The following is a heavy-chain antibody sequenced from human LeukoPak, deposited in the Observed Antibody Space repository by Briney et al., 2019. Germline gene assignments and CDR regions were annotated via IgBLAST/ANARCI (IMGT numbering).Heavy chain of an antibody. D-gene: IGHD3-10*01. J-gene: IGHJ3*02. CDR1: GGSFSSSSYY. CDR3: ARGTYYGSPRGAFDI. CDR2: IYHSGST. Sequence: SETLSLTCIVSGGSFSSSSYYWGYIRQPPGKGLEWIGSIYHSGSTYYNPSLKSRVTISVDTSKNQFSLKLSSVTAADTAIYYCARGTYYGSPRGAFDIWGQGTMVTVSS. V-gene: IGHV4-39*07.